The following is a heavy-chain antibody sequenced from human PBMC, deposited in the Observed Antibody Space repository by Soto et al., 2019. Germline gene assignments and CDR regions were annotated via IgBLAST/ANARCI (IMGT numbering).Heavy chain of an antibody. V-gene: IGHV3-74*01. Sequence: EVQLVESGGGLVQPGGSLRLSCAASGFTFSTYWMHWVRQAPEKGLLWVSHINGDGSSTDFADSVKGRFTISRDNAKNAVYLQMQSLRVEDTAVYFCVRTWHGFDICGPGTMVTVSS. CDR3: VRTWHGFDI. CDR2: INGDGSST. CDR1: GFTFSTYW. J-gene: IGHJ3*02.